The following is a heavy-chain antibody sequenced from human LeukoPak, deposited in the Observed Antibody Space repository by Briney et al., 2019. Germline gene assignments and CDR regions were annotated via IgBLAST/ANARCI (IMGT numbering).Heavy chain of an antibody. Sequence: ASGKVSCKASGYTFTGYYMHWVRQAPGQGLEWMGWINPNSGGTNYAQKFQGRVTMTRDTSISTAYMELSRLRSDDTAVYYCARAGGAVAGSLGDYWGQGTLVTVSS. CDR1: GYTFTGYY. J-gene: IGHJ4*02. V-gene: IGHV1-2*02. CDR3: ARAGGAVAGSLGDY. D-gene: IGHD6-19*01. CDR2: INPNSGGT.